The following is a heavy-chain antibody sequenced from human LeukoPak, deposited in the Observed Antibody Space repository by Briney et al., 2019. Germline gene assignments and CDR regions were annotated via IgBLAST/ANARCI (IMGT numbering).Heavy chain of an antibody. J-gene: IGHJ4*02. CDR1: GFTFGDYA. CDR3: TFTYYYDSSGYYSFDY. Sequence: HPGGSLRLSCTASGFTFGDYAMSWVRQAPGKGLEWVGFIRSKAYGGTTEYAASVKGRFTISRDDSKSIAYLQMDSLKTEDTAVYYCTFTYYYDSSGYYSFDYWGQGTLVTVSS. D-gene: IGHD3-22*01. CDR2: IRSKAYGGTT. V-gene: IGHV3-49*04.